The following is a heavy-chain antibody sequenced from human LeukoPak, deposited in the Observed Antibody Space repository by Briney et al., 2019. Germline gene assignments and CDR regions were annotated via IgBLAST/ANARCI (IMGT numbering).Heavy chain of an antibody. V-gene: IGHV3-66*02. D-gene: IGHD3-22*01. CDR2: IYSGGST. CDR3: ARWYYYDSSGYLHDAFDI. J-gene: IGHJ3*02. CDR1: GFTVSSNY. Sequence: GGSLRLSCAASGFTVSSNYMSWVRQAPGKGLEWVSVIYSGGSTYYADSVKGRFTISRVNSKNTLYLQMNSLRAEDTAVYYCARWYYYDSSGYLHDAFDIWGQGTMVTVSS.